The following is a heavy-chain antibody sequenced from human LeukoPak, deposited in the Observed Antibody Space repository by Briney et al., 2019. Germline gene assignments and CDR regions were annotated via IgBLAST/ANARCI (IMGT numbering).Heavy chain of an antibody. Sequence: GGSLRLSCAASGFTFSSYAMSWVRQAPGKGLEWVSAISGSGGSTYYADSVKGRFTISRDNSKNTLYLQMNSLRAEGTAVYYCAKDRTTYYDFWSGYYSGGFDYWGQGTLVTVSS. D-gene: IGHD3-3*01. V-gene: IGHV3-23*01. J-gene: IGHJ4*02. CDR1: GFTFSSYA. CDR3: AKDRTTYYDFWSGYYSGGFDY. CDR2: ISGSGGST.